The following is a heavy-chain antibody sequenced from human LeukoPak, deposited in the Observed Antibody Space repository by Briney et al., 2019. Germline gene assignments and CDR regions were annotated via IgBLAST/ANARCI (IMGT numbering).Heavy chain of an antibody. CDR1: GFTFGDYG. V-gene: IGHV3-20*04. J-gene: IGHJ4*02. Sequence: PGGSLRLSCAVSGFTFGDYGMSWGRQGPGKGLEWVSGINWNGGSRVYADSVKGRFTISRDNANISLYLQMDSLRVEDTALYYCARGIRFLEWLSGFDYWGQGTLVTVSS. CDR3: ARGIRFLEWLSGFDY. D-gene: IGHD3-3*01. CDR2: INWNGGSR.